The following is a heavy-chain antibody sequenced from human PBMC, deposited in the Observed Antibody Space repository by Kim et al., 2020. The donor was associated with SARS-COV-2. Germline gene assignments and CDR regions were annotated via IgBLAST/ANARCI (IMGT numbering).Heavy chain of an antibody. V-gene: IGHV7-4-1*02. D-gene: IGHD1-1*01. Sequence: ASVKVSCKASGYTFTSYSMNWVRQAPGQGLEWMGWINTNTGDPTYAQGFTGRFVFSLDTSVSTAYLQISSLKADDTAVYYCARRIQNWVDPWGQGTLVTVSS. CDR3: ARRIQNWVDP. CDR1: GYTFTSYS. CDR2: INTNTGDP. J-gene: IGHJ5*02.